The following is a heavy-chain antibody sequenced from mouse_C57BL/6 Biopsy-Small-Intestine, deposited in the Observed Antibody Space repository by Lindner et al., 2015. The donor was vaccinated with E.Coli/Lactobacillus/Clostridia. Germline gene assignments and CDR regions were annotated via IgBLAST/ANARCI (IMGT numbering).Heavy chain of an antibody. J-gene: IGHJ4*01. Sequence: VQLQESGAELVRPGASVTLSCKASGYTFTDYEMHWVKQTPVHGLEWIGAIDPETGGTAYNQKFKGKAILTADKSSSTAYMELRSLTSEDSAVFYCTRGRRRGYFYGMDYWGQGTSVTVSS. CDR2: IDPETGGT. V-gene: IGHV1-15*01. CDR3: TRGRRRGYFYGMDY. CDR1: GYTFTDYE.